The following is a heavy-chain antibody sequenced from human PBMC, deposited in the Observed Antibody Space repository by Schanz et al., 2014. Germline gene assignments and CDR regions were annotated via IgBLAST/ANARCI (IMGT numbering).Heavy chain of an antibody. CDR3: AKTLFPGGTQTFGN. J-gene: IGHJ4*02. CDR1: GFTFSSYD. V-gene: IGHV3-33*06. CDR2: LWHDGSKK. D-gene: IGHD2-8*02. Sequence: QVQLVESGGGVVQPGRSLRLSCVASGFTFSSYDVFWVRQAPGKGLEWVAILWHDGSKKYYADSVKGRFTVSRDNSKNTWYLQLNSLRAEDTAVYYCAKTLFPGGTQTFGNWGRGTLVTVSS.